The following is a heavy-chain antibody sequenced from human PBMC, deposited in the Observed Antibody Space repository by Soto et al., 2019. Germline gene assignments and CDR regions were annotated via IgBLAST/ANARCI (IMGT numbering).Heavy chain of an antibody. CDR3: AEGRNWFDP. CDR2: IIPILGIA. Sequence: QVQLVXSGAEVKKPGSSVKVSCKASGGTFSSYTISWVRQAPGQGVEWMGRIIPILGIANYAQKFQGRVTITADKSTSTAYMELSSLRSEDTAVYYCAEGRNWFDPWGQGTLVTVSS. CDR1: GGTFSSYT. J-gene: IGHJ5*02. V-gene: IGHV1-69*02.